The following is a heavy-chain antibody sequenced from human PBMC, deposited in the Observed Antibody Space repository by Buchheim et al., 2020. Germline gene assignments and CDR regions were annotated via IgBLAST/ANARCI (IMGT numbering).Heavy chain of an antibody. CDR2: MRYDGRDK. Sequence: QVQLVESGGGVVQPGRSLRLSCPASVFTFSSYGVHWARQAPAKGLEWVAFMRYDGRDKYYADSVEGRFTISRDNSKTTLYLQMNSLRPEDTAVYYCAKDATGVLDYWGQGIL. D-gene: IGHD1-14*01. V-gene: IGHV3-30*02. CDR1: VFTFSSYG. CDR3: AKDATGVLDY. J-gene: IGHJ4*02.